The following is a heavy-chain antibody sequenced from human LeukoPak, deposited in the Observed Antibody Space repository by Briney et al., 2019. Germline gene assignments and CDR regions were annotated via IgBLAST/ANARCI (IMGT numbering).Heavy chain of an antibody. Sequence: GGSLRLSCTASGFTFSRYWMHWVRQAPGKGLVWVSRIDTDGSDTSYADSVKGRFTISRDNAKNTLYLQLNSLRGEDTAVYYCARDRYPSAREFDYWGQGTLVTVSS. D-gene: IGHD1-1*01. CDR1: GFTFSRYW. CDR3: ARDRYPSAREFDY. V-gene: IGHV3-74*01. CDR2: IDTDGSDT. J-gene: IGHJ4*02.